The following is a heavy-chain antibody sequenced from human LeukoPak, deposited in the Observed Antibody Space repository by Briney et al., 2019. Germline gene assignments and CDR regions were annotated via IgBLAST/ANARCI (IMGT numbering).Heavy chain of an antibody. J-gene: IGHJ4*02. CDR2: ISGGGGST. CDR1: GFTFSSYA. D-gene: IGHD3-9*01. Sequence: PGGSLRFSCAASGFTFSSYALSWVRQAPGKGLEWVSAISGGGGSTYYADSVKGRFTISRANSKNTLYLQRISRRAEDTAVYACVKSEDSDWLPPVSYWGQGTLVTVSS. CDR3: VKSEDSDWLPPVSY. V-gene: IGHV3-23*01.